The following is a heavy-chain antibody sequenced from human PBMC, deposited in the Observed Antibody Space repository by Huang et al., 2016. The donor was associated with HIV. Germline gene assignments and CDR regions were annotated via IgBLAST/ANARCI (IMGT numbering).Heavy chain of an antibody. Sequence: QVQLQESGPGLVKPSETLSLTCTVSGGSISTHYWSWIRQPPGKGLEWIGSIGYRGSTNYRPSLKSRVTILLDTSKNQFSLMVNSVTAADTAMYYCARDHHDFWRGYRRMYFFDHWGQGTLVTVSS. D-gene: IGHD3-3*01. J-gene: IGHJ4*02. CDR3: ARDHHDFWRGYRRMYFFDH. CDR2: IGYRGST. V-gene: IGHV4-59*11. CDR1: GGSISTHY.